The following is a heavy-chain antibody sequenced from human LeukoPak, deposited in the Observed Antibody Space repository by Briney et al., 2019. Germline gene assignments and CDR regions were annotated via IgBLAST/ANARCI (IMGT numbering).Heavy chain of an antibody. D-gene: IGHD6-13*01. CDR1: GISLRSYS. J-gene: IGHJ4*02. CDR2: TSHDESNK. Sequence: PGGSLRLSCVASGISLRSYSVHWVRQAPGKGLEWVALTSHDESNKKYADSVRGRCTISRYNSRDTVFLQLSNLRHEDTAVYYCAKGDAAGAYRTDFWGPGTRVTVSS. V-gene: IGHV3-30-3*01. CDR3: AKGDAAGAYRTDF.